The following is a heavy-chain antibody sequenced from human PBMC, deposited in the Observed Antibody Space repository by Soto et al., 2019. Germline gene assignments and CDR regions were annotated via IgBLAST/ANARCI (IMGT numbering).Heavy chain of an antibody. J-gene: IGHJ4*02. CDR1: GGTFSSYA. V-gene: IGHV1-69*01. Sequence: QVQLVQSGAEVKKPGSSVKVSCKASGGTFSSYAISWVRQAPGQGLEWMGGIIPIFGTANYAQKFQGRVTITADESTSTDYMELSSLRSEYTAVYYCAREGYTAMGRAAFYYWGQGTLVTVSS. CDR3: AREGYTAMGRAAFYY. CDR2: IIPIFGTA. D-gene: IGHD5-18*01.